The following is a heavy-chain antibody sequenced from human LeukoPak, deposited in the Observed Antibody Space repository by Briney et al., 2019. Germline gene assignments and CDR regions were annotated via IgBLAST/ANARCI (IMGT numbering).Heavy chain of an antibody. Sequence: GASVKVSCKASGYTFTSYAMNWVRQAPGQGLEWMGWINTNTGNPTYAQGFTGRFVFSLDTSVSTAYLQISSLKAEDTAVYYCARALRSSSSWQIYYYYYMDVWGKGTTVTVSS. CDR2: INTNTGNP. CDR1: GYTFTSYA. CDR3: ARALRSSSSWQIYYYYYMDV. J-gene: IGHJ6*03. V-gene: IGHV7-4-1*02. D-gene: IGHD6-13*01.